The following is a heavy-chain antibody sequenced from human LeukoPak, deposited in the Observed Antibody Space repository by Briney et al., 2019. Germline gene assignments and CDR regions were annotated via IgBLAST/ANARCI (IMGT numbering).Heavy chain of an antibody. J-gene: IGHJ5*02. V-gene: IGHV3-7*01. Sequence: GGSLRLSCAASGFTFSSYWMSWVRQAPGKGLEWVANIKQDESEKYYVDSVKGRFTISRDNAKNSLYLQMNSLRAEDTAVYYCAREIVAAGDNWFDPWGQGTLVTVSS. CDR3: AREIVAAGDNWFDP. D-gene: IGHD6-13*01. CDR2: IKQDESEK. CDR1: GFTFSSYW.